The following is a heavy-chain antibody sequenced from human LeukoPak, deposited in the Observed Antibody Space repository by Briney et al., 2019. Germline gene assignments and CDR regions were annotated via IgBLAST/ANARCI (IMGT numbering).Heavy chain of an antibody. Sequence: SETLSLTCAVYGGSLSGYNRGWIRQPPGKGLEWIGEINHSGSTNYNPSLNSRVTISVDTSKNQFSLKLSSVTAADTAVYYCARVPYCSGGSCNYYYYYGMDVWGQGTTVTVSS. D-gene: IGHD2-15*01. CDR1: GGSLSGYN. CDR2: INHSGST. V-gene: IGHV4-34*01. CDR3: ARVPYCSGGSCNYYYYYGMDV. J-gene: IGHJ6*02.